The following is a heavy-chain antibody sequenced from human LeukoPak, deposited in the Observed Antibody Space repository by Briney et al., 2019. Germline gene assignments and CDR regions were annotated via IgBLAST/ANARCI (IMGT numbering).Heavy chain of an antibody. CDR3: ARVGFGEPIDY. Sequence: ASVTVSCKASGGTFSSYAISWVRQAPGQGLEWMGGIIPIFGTANYAQKFQGRVTITADKSTSTAYMELSSLRSEDTAVYYCARVGFGEPIDYWGQGTLVTVSS. CDR1: GGTFSSYA. CDR2: IIPIFGTA. V-gene: IGHV1-69*06. D-gene: IGHD3-10*01. J-gene: IGHJ4*02.